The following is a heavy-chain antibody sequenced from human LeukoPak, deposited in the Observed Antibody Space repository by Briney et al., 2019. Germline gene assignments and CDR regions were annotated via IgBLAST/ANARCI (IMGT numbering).Heavy chain of an antibody. CDR3: ARGHLIRPRSYCSGGSCYSSYDY. CDR2: IYYSGST. CDR1: GGSISSSSYY. J-gene: IGHJ4*02. Sequence: PSETLSLTCTVSGGSISSSSYYWGWIRQPPGKGLEWIGSIYYSGSTYYNPSLKSRVTISVDTSKNQFSLKLSSVTAVDTAVYYCARGHLIRPRSYCSGGSCYSSYDYWGQGTLVTVSS. D-gene: IGHD2-15*01. V-gene: IGHV4-39*07.